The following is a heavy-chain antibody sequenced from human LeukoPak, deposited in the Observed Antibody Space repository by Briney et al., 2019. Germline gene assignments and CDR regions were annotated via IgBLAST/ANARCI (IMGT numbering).Heavy chain of an antibody. CDR2: IKQDGNEK. CDR1: GFTFSSYW. J-gene: IGHJ4*02. D-gene: IGHD3/OR15-3a*01. Sequence: GGSLRLSCAASGFTFSSYWMNWVRQAPGKGLEWVANIKQDGNEKYYVDSVKGRFTISRDNSKNTLDLQMNSLRAEDTAVYYCAKDGPPVAFDYWGQGTLVTVSS. V-gene: IGHV3-7*01. CDR3: AKDGPPVAFDY.